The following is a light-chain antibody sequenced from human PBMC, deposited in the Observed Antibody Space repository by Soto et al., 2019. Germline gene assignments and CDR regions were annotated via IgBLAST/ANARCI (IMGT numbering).Light chain of an antibody. Sequence: QSVLTQPPSVSGATGQRVTLSGTGRNSNIWAGYDVHWYQQSPGTAPKLLIYDSTYRPSGVPDRFSGSKSGTSASLAITGLQADDESNYYCQSYETSLDVVFGGGTKLTVL. CDR2: DST. J-gene: IGLJ2*01. V-gene: IGLV1-40*01. CDR3: QSYETSLDVV. CDR1: NSNIWAGYD.